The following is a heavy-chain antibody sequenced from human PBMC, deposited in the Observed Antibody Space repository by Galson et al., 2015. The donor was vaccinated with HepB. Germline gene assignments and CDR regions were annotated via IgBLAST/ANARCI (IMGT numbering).Heavy chain of an antibody. V-gene: IGHV3-30-3*01. CDR3: ARDGVGTQQLVPFDY. Sequence: SLRLSCAASGFTFSSYAMHWVRQAPGKGLEWVAVISYDGSNKYYADSVKGRFTISRDNSKNTLYLQMNSLRAEDTAVYYCARDGVGTQQLVPFDYWGQGTLVTVSS. D-gene: IGHD6-13*01. J-gene: IGHJ4*02. CDR2: ISYDGSNK. CDR1: GFTFSSYA.